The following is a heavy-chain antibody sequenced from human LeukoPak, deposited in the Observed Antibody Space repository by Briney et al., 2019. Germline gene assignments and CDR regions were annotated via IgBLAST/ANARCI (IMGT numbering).Heavy chain of an antibody. CDR1: GFTFSSYW. J-gene: IGHJ4*02. Sequence: AGGSLRLSCAASGFTFSSYWMHWVRQAPGKGLVWVSRINSDGSSTNYADSVKGRFTISRDNAKNTLYLQMNSLRAEDTAVYYCAKDEFAEQWLLPFDSWGQGTLVTVSS. D-gene: IGHD6-19*01. CDR2: INSDGSST. V-gene: IGHV3-74*01. CDR3: AKDEFAEQWLLPFDS.